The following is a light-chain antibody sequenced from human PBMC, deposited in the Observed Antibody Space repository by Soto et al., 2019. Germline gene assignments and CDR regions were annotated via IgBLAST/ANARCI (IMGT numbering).Light chain of an antibody. CDR3: QVWDSSSDHPV. CDR2: YDS. CDR1: HIGSKS. Sequence: SYELTQPPSVSVAPGKTARITCGGNHIGSKSVHWYQQNPGQAPVLVIYYDSDRPSGIPERFSGSNSGNTATLTISRVEAGDEADYYCQVWDSSSDHPVFGGGTKLTVL. J-gene: IGLJ2*01. V-gene: IGLV3-21*04.